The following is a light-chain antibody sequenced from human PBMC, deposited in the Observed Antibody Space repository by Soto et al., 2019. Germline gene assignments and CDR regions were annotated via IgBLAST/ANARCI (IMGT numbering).Light chain of an antibody. CDR3: AAWDDSLNGVV. CDR1: SSNIGSNT. CDR2: SNN. J-gene: IGLJ2*01. Sequence: QRVLTQPPSASGTPGQRVTISCSGSSSNIGSNTVNWYQQLPGTAPKLLIYSNNQRPSGVPDRFSGSKSGTSASLAISGLQSEDEADYYCAAWDDSLNGVVFGGGTKLTVL. V-gene: IGLV1-44*01.